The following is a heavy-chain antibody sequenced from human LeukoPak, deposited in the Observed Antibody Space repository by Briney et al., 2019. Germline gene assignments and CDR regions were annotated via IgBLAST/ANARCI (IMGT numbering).Heavy chain of an antibody. V-gene: IGHV3-23*01. CDR1: GFTFNNYA. J-gene: IGHJ4*02. D-gene: IGHD2-2*02. Sequence: GGSLRLSCAASGFTFNNYAMSRVRQAPGRGLEWISAISGSGATTYYADSVTGRFTISRDNSQSTLYLQMNSLRAEDTAVYYCSKDGKYTTSPGDYWGQGTLVTVSS. CDR2: ISGSGATT. CDR3: SKDGKYTTSPGDY.